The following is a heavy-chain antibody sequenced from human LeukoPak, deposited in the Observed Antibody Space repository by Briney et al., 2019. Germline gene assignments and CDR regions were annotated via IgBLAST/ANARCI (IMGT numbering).Heavy chain of an antibody. CDR3: ARVHSDYYDSTSFYFDY. Sequence: ASVKVSCKASGYTFTSYGISWVRQAPGQGLEWRGWISAYNGNTNYAQKLQGRVTMTTDTSTSTAYMELRSLRSDDTAVYYCARVHSDYYDSTSFYFDYWGQGTLVTVSS. V-gene: IGHV1-18*01. J-gene: IGHJ4*02. CDR2: ISAYNGNT. CDR1: GYTFTSYG. D-gene: IGHD3-22*01.